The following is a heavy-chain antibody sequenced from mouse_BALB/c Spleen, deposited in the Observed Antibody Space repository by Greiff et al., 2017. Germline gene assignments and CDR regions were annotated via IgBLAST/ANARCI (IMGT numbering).Heavy chain of an antibody. Sequence: EVKLVESGGGLVKPGGSLKLSCAASGFTFSDYYMYWVRQTPEKRLEWVATISDGGSYTYYPDSVKGRFTISRDNAKNNLYLQMSSLKSEDTAMYYCARGITVYAMDYWGQGTSVTVSS. CDR3: ARGITVYAMDY. CDR1: GFTFSDYY. V-gene: IGHV5-4*02. D-gene: IGHD2-4*01. CDR2: ISDGGSYT. J-gene: IGHJ4*01.